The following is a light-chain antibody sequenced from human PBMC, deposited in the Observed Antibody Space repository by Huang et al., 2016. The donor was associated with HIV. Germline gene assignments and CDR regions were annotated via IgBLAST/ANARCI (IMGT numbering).Light chain of an antibody. CDR1: QGISSY. CDR3: QQLDTYPWT. J-gene: IGKJ1*01. Sequence: IQLTQSPSSLSASVGDRVTITCRASQGISSYLAWYLQKPGKAPNLLIYGASTLQSGVPSMFSGSGFGTDFALTISSLQPEDFATYYCQQLDTYPWTFGQGTKVEIK. CDR2: GAS. V-gene: IGKV1-9*01.